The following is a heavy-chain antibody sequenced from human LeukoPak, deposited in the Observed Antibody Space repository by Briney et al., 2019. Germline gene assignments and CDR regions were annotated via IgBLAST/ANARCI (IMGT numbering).Heavy chain of an antibody. V-gene: IGHV4-59*01. CDR3: ARLRGNYFPDP. D-gene: IGHD4-11*01. J-gene: IGHJ5*02. CDR2: IYYSGST. Sequence: PSETLSLTCTVSGGSISGYYWSWIRQPPGKGLEWIGYIYYSGSTNYNPSLKSRLTIAVDTSKNQFSLRLSSVTAADTAVYYCARLRGNYFPDPWGQGTLVTVSS. CDR1: GGSISGYY.